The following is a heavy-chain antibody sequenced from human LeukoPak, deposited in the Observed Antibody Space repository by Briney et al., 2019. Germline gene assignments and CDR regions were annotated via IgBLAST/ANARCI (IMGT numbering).Heavy chain of an antibody. CDR3: AKDPSYYYDSSGYYESDY. D-gene: IGHD3-22*01. J-gene: IGHJ4*02. V-gene: IGHV3-23*01. Sequence: GGSLRLSCAASGFTFSSYGMSWVRQAPGKGLEWVSAISGSGGSTYCADSVKGRFTISRDNSKNTLYLQMNSLRAEDTAVYYCAKDPSYYYDSSGYYESDYWGQGTLVTVSS. CDR1: GFTFSSYG. CDR2: ISGSGGST.